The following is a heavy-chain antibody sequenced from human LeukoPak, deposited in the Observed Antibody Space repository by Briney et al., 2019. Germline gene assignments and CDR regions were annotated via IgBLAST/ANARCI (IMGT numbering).Heavy chain of an antibody. Sequence: PGGSLRLSCAASGFTFSNYWMHWVRQAPGKGLVWVSRINTDGSSTDYTDSVKGRFTISRDNAKNTLYLQMNSLRAEDTAVYYCARDGNSGSYYDAFDIWGQGTMVTVSS. CDR1: GFTFSNYW. CDR2: INTDGSST. D-gene: IGHD1-26*01. CDR3: ARDGNSGSYYDAFDI. V-gene: IGHV3-74*01. J-gene: IGHJ3*02.